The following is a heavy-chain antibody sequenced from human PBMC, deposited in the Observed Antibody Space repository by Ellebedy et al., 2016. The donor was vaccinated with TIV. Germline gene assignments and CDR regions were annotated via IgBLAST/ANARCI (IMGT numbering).Heavy chain of an antibody. Sequence: PGGSLRLSCAASGFTFSNYDMSWVRQAPGKGLEWVSAISTSGGSTYYADSVKGRFTVSRDNPKNTLYLQMNSLRAEDTAVYYCVRGAGSYHFDYWGQGTLVTV. CDR3: VRGAGSYHFDY. D-gene: IGHD1-26*01. J-gene: IGHJ4*02. CDR2: ISTSGGST. CDR1: GFTFSNYD. V-gene: IGHV3-23*01.